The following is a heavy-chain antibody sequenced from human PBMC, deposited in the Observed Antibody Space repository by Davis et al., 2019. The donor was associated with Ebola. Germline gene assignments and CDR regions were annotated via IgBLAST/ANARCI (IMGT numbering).Heavy chain of an antibody. CDR3: ARDRDYYDSSGYDY. J-gene: IGHJ4*02. V-gene: IGHV4-59*06. CDR1: GGSISSSY. D-gene: IGHD3-22*01. CDR2: IYYSGST. Sequence: PSETLSLTCTVSGGSISSSYWSWVRQHPGKGLEWIGYIYYSGSTYYNPSLKSRVTISVDTSKNQFSLKLSSVTAADTAVYYCARDRDYYDSSGYDYWGQGTLVTVSS.